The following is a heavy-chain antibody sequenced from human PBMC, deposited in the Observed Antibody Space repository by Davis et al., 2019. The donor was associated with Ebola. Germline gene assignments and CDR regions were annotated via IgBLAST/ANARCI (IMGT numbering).Heavy chain of an antibody. CDR3: ARDTGSYSFDY. V-gene: IGHV3-33*07. J-gene: IGHJ4*02. D-gene: IGHD1-26*01. CDR2: IWFDGSNK. Sequence: GESLKISCAASGFTFGSFGMYWVRQAPGKGLEWVAVIWFDGSNKYYADSVKGRFTISRDNSKNRLFLQMDSLRAEDTSVYYCARDTGSYSFDYWGRGIPVTVSS. CDR1: GFTFGSFG.